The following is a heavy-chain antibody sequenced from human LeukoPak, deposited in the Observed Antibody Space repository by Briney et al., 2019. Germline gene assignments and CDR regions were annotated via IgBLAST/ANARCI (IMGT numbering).Heavy chain of an antibody. D-gene: IGHD6-6*01. CDR2: IKTDGSIT. V-gene: IGHV3-74*01. Sequence: GGSLRLSCAASGFGFSNFWMHWVRQAPGKGPEWVSRIKTDGSITAYADSVKGRFTISRDNAKNTLYLHMNSLKGEDTATYFCTREADPAFSASSSPDFWGQGTPVTVS. CDR3: TREADPAFSASSSPDF. CDR1: GFGFSNFW. J-gene: IGHJ4*02.